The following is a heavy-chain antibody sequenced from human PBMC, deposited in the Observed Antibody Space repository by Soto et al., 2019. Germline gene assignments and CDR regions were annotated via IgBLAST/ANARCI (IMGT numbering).Heavy chain of an antibody. CDR3: ARDKGKSYHGMGGFDY. J-gene: IGHJ4*02. CDR1: GGTFSSYA. Sequence: QVQLVQSGAEVKKPGSSVKVSCKASGGTFSSYAMSWVRQAPGQGLEWMGGIIPIFGTANYAQKFQGRVTITADESTSTAYMELSSLRSEDTAVYYCARDKGKSYHGMGGFDYWGQGTLVTVSS. CDR2: IIPIFGTA. D-gene: IGHD1-26*01. V-gene: IGHV1-69*01.